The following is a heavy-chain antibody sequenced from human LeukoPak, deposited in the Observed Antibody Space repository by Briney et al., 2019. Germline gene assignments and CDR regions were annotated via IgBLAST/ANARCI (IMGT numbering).Heavy chain of an antibody. J-gene: IGHJ4*02. CDR1: GGSISSGSYY. CDR3: ARTIATGLKYFKD. Sequence: PSETLSLTCTVSGGSISSGSYYWSWLRQHPGKGLEWIGYIHYSGDTYYNPSLKSRVTISVDTSKNQFSLKLSSVTAADTAVYYCARTIATGLKYFKDWGQGSLVTVAS. CDR2: IHYSGDT. D-gene: IGHD2-21*01. V-gene: IGHV4-31*03.